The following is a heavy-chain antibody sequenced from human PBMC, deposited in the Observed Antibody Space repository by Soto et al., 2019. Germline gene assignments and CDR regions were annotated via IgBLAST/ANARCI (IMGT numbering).Heavy chain of an antibody. V-gene: IGHV5-51*01. CDR3: ARQAYHYDTYSFGY. CDR1: GYTFTSYW. J-gene: IGHJ4*02. CDR2: IYPSNSET. Sequence: GESLKISCKASGYTFTSYWIGWVRQMPGKGLEWMGIIYPSNSETRFSPSFQGQVTLSADKSIFIAYLQWSSLKASDTAIYYCARQAYHYDTYSFGYWGQGTLVTVSS. D-gene: IGHD3-22*01.